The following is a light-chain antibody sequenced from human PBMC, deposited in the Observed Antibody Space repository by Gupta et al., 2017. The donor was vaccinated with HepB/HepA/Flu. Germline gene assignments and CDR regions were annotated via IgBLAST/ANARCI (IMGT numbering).Light chain of an antibody. J-gene: IGLJ2*01. CDR3: AAWDDSLSGLV. V-gene: IGLV1-47*01. Sequence: QSVLTQPPSASGTPGQSVTISCSGSSSNIGSNFVYWYQQLPGTAPKLLIYRNNQRPSGVPDRFSGSKSGTSASLAISGLRSEDEADYYCAAWDDSLSGLVFGGGTKLTVL. CDR2: RNN. CDR1: SSNIGSNF.